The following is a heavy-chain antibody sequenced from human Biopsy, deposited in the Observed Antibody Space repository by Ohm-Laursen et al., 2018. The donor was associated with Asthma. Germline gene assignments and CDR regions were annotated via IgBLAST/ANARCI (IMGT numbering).Heavy chain of an antibody. CDR1: CGSITSGGYY. CDR2: IYYSGST. Sequence: SQTLSLTCTVSCGSITSGGYYWTWIRQHPRKGLEWIGFIYYSGSTYYNPSLKSRVSISIDTSKNQFSLKLSSVTAADTAVYYCARAQDYYDSRGYYRSFDYWGQGTLVTVSS. V-gene: IGHV4-31*03. D-gene: IGHD3-22*01. J-gene: IGHJ4*02. CDR3: ARAQDYYDSRGYYRSFDY.